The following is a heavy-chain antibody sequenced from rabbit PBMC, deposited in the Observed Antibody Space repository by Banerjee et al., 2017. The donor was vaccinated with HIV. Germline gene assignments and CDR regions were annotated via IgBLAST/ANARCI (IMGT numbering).Heavy chain of an antibody. CDR2: IYAGSSGST. J-gene: IGHJ4*01. Sequence: EESGGDLVQPEGSLTLTCTASGFSFSSSYWICWVRQAPGKGLEWIGCIYAGSSGSTYYASWAKGRFTISKTSSTTVTLQMTSLTAADTATYFCARGYAGSTYSNYYFNLWGQGTLVTVS. CDR1: GFSFSSSYW. D-gene: IGHD8-1*01. CDR3: ARGYAGSTYSNYYFNL. V-gene: IGHV1S45*01.